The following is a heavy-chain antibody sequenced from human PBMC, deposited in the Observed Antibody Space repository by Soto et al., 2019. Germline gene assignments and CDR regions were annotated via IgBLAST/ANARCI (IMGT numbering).Heavy chain of an antibody. J-gene: IGHJ5*02. Sequence: KPSETLSLTCVVSGYSISSGYYWGWVRQSPGKGLEWIGSIYHSGKTYYKPSHRSRVTISIDTSKNQFSLRLTSVTAADTAVYYCATDKRVTMIGGWFDPWGQGTLVTVSS. CDR3: ATDKRVTMIGGWFDP. V-gene: IGHV4-38-2*02. CDR2: IYHSGKT. CDR1: GYSISSGYY. D-gene: IGHD3-22*01.